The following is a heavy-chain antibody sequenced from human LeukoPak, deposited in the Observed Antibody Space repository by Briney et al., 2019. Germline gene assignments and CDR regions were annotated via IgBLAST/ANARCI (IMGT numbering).Heavy chain of an antibody. D-gene: IGHD1-26*01. V-gene: IGHV3-30*03. CDR1: GFTFSSYG. J-gene: IGHJ4*02. CDR3: AREVASGSCFDY. CDR2: LSSDGSNK. Sequence: GRSLRLSCAASGFTFSSYGMHWVRQAPGKGLEWVAVLSSDGSNKYYADSVKGRFTISRDNSKNTLYLQMNSLRDEDTAVYYCAREVASGSCFDYWGQETLVTVSS.